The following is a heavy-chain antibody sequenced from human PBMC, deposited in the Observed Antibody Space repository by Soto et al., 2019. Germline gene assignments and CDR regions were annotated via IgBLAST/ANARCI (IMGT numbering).Heavy chain of an antibody. D-gene: IGHD3-10*01. CDR1: GGPITSGDNY. V-gene: IGHV4-30-4*01. Sequence: QVQLQESGPGLVKPSQTLSLTCTVSGGPITSGDNYWGWVRQSPERGLEWIGYMYRSGPTNYTPSLKSRVTISLDTSKNQFFLKLTSVTAADTAVYYCARVPYGPGKFNWVDTWGPGTLVTVSS. CDR3: ARVPYGPGKFNWVDT. J-gene: IGHJ5*02. CDR2: MYRSGPT.